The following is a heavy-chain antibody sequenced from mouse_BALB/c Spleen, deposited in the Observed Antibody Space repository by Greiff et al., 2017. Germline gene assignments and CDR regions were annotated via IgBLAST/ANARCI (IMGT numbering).Heavy chain of an antibody. CDR2: INPSNGRT. CDR3: VFYDYDLFAY. J-gene: IGHJ3*01. D-gene: IGHD2-4*01. CDR1: GYTFTSYW. Sequence: QVQLQQPGAELVKPGASVKLSCKASGYTFTSYWMHWVKQRPGQDLEWIGEINPSNGRTNYNEKFKSKATLTVDKSSSTAYMQLSSLTSEDSAVYYCVFYDYDLFAYWGQGTLVTVSA. V-gene: IGHV1S81*02.